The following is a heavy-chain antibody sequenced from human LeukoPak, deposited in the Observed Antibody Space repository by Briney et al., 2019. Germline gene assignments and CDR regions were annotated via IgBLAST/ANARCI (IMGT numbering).Heavy chain of an antibody. Sequence: SVKVSCTASGGTFSSYAISWVRQAPGQGLEWMGGIIPIFGTANYAQKFQGRVTITADESTSTAYMELSSLRSEDTAVYYCARDHRIAAASAWFDPWGQGTLVTVSS. CDR3: ARDHRIAAASAWFDP. D-gene: IGHD6-13*01. CDR1: GGTFSSYA. CDR2: IIPIFGTA. J-gene: IGHJ5*02. V-gene: IGHV1-69*13.